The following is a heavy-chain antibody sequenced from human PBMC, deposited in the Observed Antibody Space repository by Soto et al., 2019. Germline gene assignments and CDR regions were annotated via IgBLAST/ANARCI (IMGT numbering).Heavy chain of an antibody. V-gene: IGHV4-30-4*08. D-gene: IGHD3-10*01. CDR1: GGSVSSGDYF. CDR3: ARVWVSEIYYVQRIDP. CDR2: VSHIGST. Sequence: QVQLQESGPGLVKPSQTLSLTCTVSGGSVSSGDYFWTWIRQSPGKGLEWIGYVSHIGSTYYNPSLKSRAKVSLDTSKNQFSLKLTSVTAADTAVFYCARVWVSEIYYVQRIDPWGQGALVTVSS. J-gene: IGHJ5*02.